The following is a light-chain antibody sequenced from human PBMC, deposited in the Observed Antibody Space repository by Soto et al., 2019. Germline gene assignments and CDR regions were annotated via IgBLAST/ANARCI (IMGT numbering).Light chain of an antibody. V-gene: IGKV3-20*01. CDR2: GTS. CDR3: QQYGSSALT. Sequence: EIVLMQSPCTLSLSPGERATLSCRASQSVSSSYLVWYQQRPGQPPRLLIYGTSNRAAGIPDRFTGTGSGTDFTLTIYRLEPEDSAVYYCQQYGSSALTFGGGTKV. J-gene: IGKJ4*01. CDR1: QSVSSSY.